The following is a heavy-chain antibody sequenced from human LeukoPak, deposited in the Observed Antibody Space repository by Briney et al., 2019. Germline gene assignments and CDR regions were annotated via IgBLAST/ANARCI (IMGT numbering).Heavy chain of an antibody. J-gene: IGHJ5*02. V-gene: IGHV4-34*01. D-gene: IGHD1-7*01. CDR3: ARGRGGGNWNYGNWFDP. CDR2: INHSGST. CDR1: GGSFSGYY. Sequence: SETLSLTCAVYGGSFSGYYWSWIRQPPGKGLEWIGEINHSGSTNYNPSLKSRVTISVDTSKNQFSLKLSSVTAADTAVYYCARGRGGGNWNYGNWFDPWGQGTLVTVSS.